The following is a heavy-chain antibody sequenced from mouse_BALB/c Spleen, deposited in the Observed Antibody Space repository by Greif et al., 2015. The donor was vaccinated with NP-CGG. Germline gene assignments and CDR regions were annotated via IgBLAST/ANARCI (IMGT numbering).Heavy chain of an antibody. CDR3: ARGLWSPYAMDY. Sequence: QVQLQQPGAELVKPGASVKLSCKASGYTFTSYWMHWVKQRPGQGLEWIGEINPSNGRTNYNEKFKSKATLTVDKSSSTAYMQLSSLTSEDSAVYYCARGLWSPYAMDYWGQGTSVTVSS. CDR2: INPSNGRT. V-gene: IGHV1S81*02. J-gene: IGHJ4*01. CDR1: GYTFTSYW. D-gene: IGHD1-1*02.